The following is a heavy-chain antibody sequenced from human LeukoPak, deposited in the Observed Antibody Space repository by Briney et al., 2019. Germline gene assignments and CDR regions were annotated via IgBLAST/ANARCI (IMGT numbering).Heavy chain of an antibody. J-gene: IGHJ5*02. Sequence: PSQTLSLTCTVSGGSISSGSYYWSWIRQPAGKGLEWIGRIYTSGSTNYNPSLKSRVTISVDTSKNQFSLKLSSVTAADTAVYYCARGPLVVPAAISDPRGWFDPWGQGTLVTVSS. CDR2: IYTSGST. CDR1: GGSISSGSYY. CDR3: ARGPLVVPAAISDPRGWFDP. D-gene: IGHD2-2*02. V-gene: IGHV4-61*02.